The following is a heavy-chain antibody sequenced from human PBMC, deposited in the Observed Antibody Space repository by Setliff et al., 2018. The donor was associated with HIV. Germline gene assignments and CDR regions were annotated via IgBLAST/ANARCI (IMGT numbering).Heavy chain of an antibody. CDR2: IYYNEKT. V-gene: IGHV4-39*01. CDR1: GGSASNSRYY. CDR3: SNWNTTVDADS. J-gene: IGHJ4*02. D-gene: IGHD1-1*01. Sequence: SETLSLTCTVSGGSASNSRYYWAWIRQPPGKGLEYIGSIYYNEKTYYSPSLKGRVTISVDTSKNQFSLNLTSVTAADTAVYYCSNWNTTVDADSWGQGTLVTVSS.